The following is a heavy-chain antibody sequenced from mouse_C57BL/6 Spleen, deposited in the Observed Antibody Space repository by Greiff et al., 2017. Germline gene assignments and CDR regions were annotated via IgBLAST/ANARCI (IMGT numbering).Heavy chain of an antibody. CDR2: IDPSDSYT. CDR1: GYTFTSYW. Sequence: QVQLQQPGAELVMPGASVKLSCKASGYTFTSYWMHWVKQRPGKGLEWIGEIDPSDSYTNYNQKFKGKSTLTVDNSSSTAYMQLSSLTSEDSAVYYCARSYDGSSYHYFDVWGTGTTVTVSS. CDR3: ARSYDGSSYHYFDV. D-gene: IGHD1-1*01. V-gene: IGHV1-69*01. J-gene: IGHJ1*03.